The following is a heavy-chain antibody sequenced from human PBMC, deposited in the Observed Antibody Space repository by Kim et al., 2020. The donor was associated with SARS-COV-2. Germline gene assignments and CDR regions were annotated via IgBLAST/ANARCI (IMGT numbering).Heavy chain of an antibody. V-gene: IGHV4-34*01. Sequence: LKGRVTIAVDTSKNQFSLKLSSVTAADTAVYYCARVCAYGSGSYYFWFDPWGQGTLVTVSS. CDR3: ARVCAYGSGSYYFWFDP. J-gene: IGHJ5*02. D-gene: IGHD3-10*01.